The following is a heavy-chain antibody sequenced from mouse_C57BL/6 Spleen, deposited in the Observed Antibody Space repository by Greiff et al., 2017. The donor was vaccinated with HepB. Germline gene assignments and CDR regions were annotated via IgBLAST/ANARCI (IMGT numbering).Heavy chain of an antibody. CDR2: INPSSGYT. Sequence: QVQLQQSGAELARPGASVKMSCKASGYTFTSYTMHWVKQRPGQGLEWIGYINPSSGYTKYNQKFKDKATLTADKSSSTAYMQLSSLTSEDSAVYYCARSGGSGGSYAWFAYWGQGTLVTVSA. CDR1: GYTFTSYT. J-gene: IGHJ3*01. V-gene: IGHV1-4*01. CDR3: ARSGGSGGSYAWFAY. D-gene: IGHD1-1*02.